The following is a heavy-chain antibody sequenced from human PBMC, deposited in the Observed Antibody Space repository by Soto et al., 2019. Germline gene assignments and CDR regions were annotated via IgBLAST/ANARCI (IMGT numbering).Heavy chain of an antibody. Sequence: PGGSLRLSCAASGFTFSSYWMSWVRQAPGKGLEWVANIKQDGSEKYYVDSVKGRFTISRDNAKNSLYLQMNSLRAEDTAVYYCARAVRGREYYYMDVWGKGTTVTVSS. J-gene: IGHJ6*03. CDR3: ARAVRGREYYYMDV. CDR2: IKQDGSEK. CDR1: GFTFSSYW. V-gene: IGHV3-7*01. D-gene: IGHD3-10*01.